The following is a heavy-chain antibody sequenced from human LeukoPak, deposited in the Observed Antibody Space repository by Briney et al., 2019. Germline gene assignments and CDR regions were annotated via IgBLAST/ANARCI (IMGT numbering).Heavy chain of an antibody. Sequence: GGSLRLSCAATVFTFSRYTMNWVRQAPGKGLEWVSSISASTTYIDYADSVKGRFTISRDNAKNSLYLQLNSLRAEDTAVYYCARDVRAAGLMDVWGQGTTVTCSS. D-gene: IGHD6-13*01. CDR1: VFTFSRYT. CDR3: ARDVRAAGLMDV. V-gene: IGHV3-21*01. J-gene: IGHJ6*02. CDR2: ISASTTYI.